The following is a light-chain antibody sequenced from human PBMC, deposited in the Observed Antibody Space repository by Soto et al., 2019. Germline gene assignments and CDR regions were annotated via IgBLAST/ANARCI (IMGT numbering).Light chain of an antibody. CDR2: GAY. J-gene: IGKJ2*01. Sequence: EIVLTQSPGTLSLSPGERATLSCRVSQSVNSNYLAWYQQKPGQAPRLLIYGAYSRATGIPDRFSGSGSGTDFTLTISRLEPEDFVVYYCHQYGGSPPYTFGQGTKLEIK. CDR3: HQYGGSPPYT. CDR1: QSVNSNY. V-gene: IGKV3-20*01.